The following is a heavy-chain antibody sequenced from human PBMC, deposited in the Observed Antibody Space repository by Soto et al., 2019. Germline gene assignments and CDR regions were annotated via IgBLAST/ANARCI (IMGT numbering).Heavy chain of an antibody. D-gene: IGHD3-16*01. CDR2: IYYSGST. CDR3: ARRQFDYIWGSSLFDP. CDR1: GGSISSYY. V-gene: IGHV4-59*08. Sequence: SETLSLTCTVSGGSISSYYWSWIRQPPGKGLEWIGYIYYSGSTNYNPSLKSRVTISVDTSKNQFSLKLSSVTAADTAVYYCARRQFDYIWGSSLFDPWGQGSLVTVSS. J-gene: IGHJ5*02.